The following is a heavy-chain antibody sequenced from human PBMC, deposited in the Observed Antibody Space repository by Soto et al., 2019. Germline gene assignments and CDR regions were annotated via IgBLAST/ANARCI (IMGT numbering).Heavy chain of an antibody. J-gene: IGHJ6*02. CDR2: IWYDGSNK. D-gene: IGHD6-13*01. Sequence: GGSLRLSCAASGFTFSSYGMHWVRQAPGKGLEWVAVIWYDGSNKYYADSVKGRFTISRDNSKNTLYLQMNSLRAEDTAVYYCARDVQEETAAGLDYYYYYGMDVWGQGTTVTVSS. CDR1: GFTFSSYG. V-gene: IGHV3-33*01. CDR3: ARDVQEETAAGLDYYYYYGMDV.